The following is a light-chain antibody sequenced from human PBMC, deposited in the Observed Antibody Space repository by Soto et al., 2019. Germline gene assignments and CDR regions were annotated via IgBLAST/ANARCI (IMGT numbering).Light chain of an antibody. CDR3: QSYDSGLGGLI. CDR2: AKS. Sequence: QPVLTQPPSVSGAPGHIITIACTGSKSNIGAGYDVHWYRQFPGAAPKVLLSAKSHRPSGVPDRFSASKSGASASLAITGLQAEDEAEYYCQSYDSGLGGLIFGTGTKLTVL. V-gene: IGLV1-40*01. J-gene: IGLJ2*01. CDR1: KSNIGAGYD.